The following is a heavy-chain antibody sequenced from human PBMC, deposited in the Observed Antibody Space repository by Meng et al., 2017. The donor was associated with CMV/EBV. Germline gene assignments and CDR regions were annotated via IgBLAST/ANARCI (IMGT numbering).Heavy chain of an antibody. Sequence: GGSLRLSCAASGVTFSGLTFSGSWMSWARQTSGEGVEWVADISGDGGHVLYVDSLKGRFTISRDNAQNSVYLQMNSLRAEDSAVYYCARDPLCGALDYWGQGTLVTVSS. J-gene: IGHJ4*02. V-gene: IGHV3-7*01. CDR3: ARDPLCGALDY. D-gene: IGHD2-2*01. CDR2: ISGDGGHV. CDR1: GVTFSGLTFSGSW.